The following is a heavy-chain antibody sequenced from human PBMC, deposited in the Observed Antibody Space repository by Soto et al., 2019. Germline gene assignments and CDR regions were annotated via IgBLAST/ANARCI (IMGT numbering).Heavy chain of an antibody. J-gene: IGHJ6*02. Sequence: SVKVSCKASGGTFSSYAISWVRQAPGQGLEWMGGIIPIFGTANYAQKFQGRVTITADESTSTAYMELSSLRAEDTAVYYCARVPNWGPVKITYYYYGMDVWGQGTVVTVSS. V-gene: IGHV1-69*13. CDR3: ARVPNWGPVKITYYYYGMDV. CDR1: GGTFSSYA. CDR2: IIPIFGTA. D-gene: IGHD7-27*01.